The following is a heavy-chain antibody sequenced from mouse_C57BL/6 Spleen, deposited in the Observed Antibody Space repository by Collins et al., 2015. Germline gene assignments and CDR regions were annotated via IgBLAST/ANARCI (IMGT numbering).Heavy chain of an antibody. CDR2: IDPANGNT. CDR1: GFNIKDTY. D-gene: IGHD2-4*01. V-gene: IGHV14-3*02. J-gene: IGHJ2*01. CDR3: ARGDDCDY. Sequence: EVQLQQSGAELVKPGASVKLSCTASGFNIKDTYMHWVKQRPEQGLEWIGRIDPANGNTKYDPKFQGKATITADTSSNTAYLQLSSLTSEDTAVYHCARGDDCDYWGQGTTLTVSS.